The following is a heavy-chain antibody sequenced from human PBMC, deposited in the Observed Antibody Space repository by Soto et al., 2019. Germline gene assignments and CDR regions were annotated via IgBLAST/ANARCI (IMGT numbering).Heavy chain of an antibody. Sequence: SETLSLTCAVYGGSFSGYYWSWIRQPPGKGLEWIGEINHSGSTNYNPSLKSRVTISVDTSKNQFSLKLSSVTAADTAVYYCARHLLLYYYDSSGYYLRDAFDIWGQGTMVTV. J-gene: IGHJ3*02. CDR3: ARHLLLYYYDSSGYYLRDAFDI. D-gene: IGHD3-22*01. V-gene: IGHV4-34*01. CDR1: GGSFSGYY. CDR2: INHSGST.